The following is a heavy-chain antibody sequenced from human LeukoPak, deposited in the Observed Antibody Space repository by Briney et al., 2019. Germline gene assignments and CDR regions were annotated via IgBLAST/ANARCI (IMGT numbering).Heavy chain of an antibody. CDR3: ARVLGANWYYYYYMDV. J-gene: IGHJ6*03. V-gene: IGHV4-4*07. Sequence: KPSETLSLTCTVSGGSISSYYWSWIRQPAGKGLEWIGRIYTSGSTNYNPSLKSRVTMSVDTSKNQFSLKLSSVTAADTAVYYCARVLGANWYYYYYMDVWGKGTTVTVSS. CDR1: GGSISSYY. CDR2: IYTSGST. D-gene: IGHD4/OR15-4a*01.